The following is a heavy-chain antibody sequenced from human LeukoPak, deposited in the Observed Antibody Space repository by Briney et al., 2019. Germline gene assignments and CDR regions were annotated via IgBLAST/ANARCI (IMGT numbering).Heavy chain of an antibody. CDR3: ARNYGGNSGGAFDI. J-gene: IGHJ3*02. CDR1: GLTFSNHA. D-gene: IGHD4-23*01. V-gene: IGHV3-23*01. CDR2: SSGSGRDT. Sequence: GGSLRLSCAGSGLTFSNHAMTWVRQAPGKGLEYVAESSGSGRDTYYADSVQGRFTISRDNSKNTLYLQMNSLRAEDTAVYYCARNYGGNSGGAFDIWGQGTMVTVSS.